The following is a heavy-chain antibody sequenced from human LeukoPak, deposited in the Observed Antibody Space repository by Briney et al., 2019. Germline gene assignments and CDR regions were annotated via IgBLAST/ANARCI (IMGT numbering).Heavy chain of an antibody. J-gene: IGHJ4*02. Sequence: GGSLRLSCAAAGFTFSNYGMHWVRQAPGKGLEWVAVISYDGSKKYYADSVKGRFTISRANSKNTMYLQMNSLRADDMALYYFAKGDSTGYYYHYGYYFDYWGQGTLVTVSS. CDR1: GFTFSNYG. V-gene: IGHV3-30*18. D-gene: IGHD3-22*01. CDR3: AKGDSTGYYYHYGYYFDY. CDR2: ISYDGSKK.